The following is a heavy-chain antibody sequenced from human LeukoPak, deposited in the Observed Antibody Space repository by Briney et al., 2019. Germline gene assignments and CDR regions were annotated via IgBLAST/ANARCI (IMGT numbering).Heavy chain of an antibody. Sequence: GGSLRLSCAASGFTFSSYGMHWVRQAPGKGLEWVAVISYDGSNKYYADSVKGRFTISRDNSKNTLYLQMNSLRAEDTAVYYCARGQYSPDYWGQGTLVTVSS. J-gene: IGHJ4*02. D-gene: IGHD2-15*01. CDR3: ARGQYSPDY. CDR1: GFTFSSYG. CDR2: ISYDGSNK. V-gene: IGHV3-30*03.